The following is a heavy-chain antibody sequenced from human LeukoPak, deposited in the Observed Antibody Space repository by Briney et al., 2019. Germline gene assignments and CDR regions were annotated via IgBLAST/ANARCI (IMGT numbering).Heavy chain of an antibody. D-gene: IGHD6-19*01. J-gene: IGHJ3*02. CDR1: GYTFTSYD. CDR2: MNPNSGNT. CDR3: AKEQQWLVRGDAFDI. V-gene: IGHV1-8*03. Sequence: ASVKVSCKASGYTFTSYDINWVRQATGQGLEWMGWMNPNSGNTGYAQKFQGRVTITRNTSISTAYMELSSLRSEDTAVYYCAKEQQWLVRGDAFDIWGQGTMVTVSS.